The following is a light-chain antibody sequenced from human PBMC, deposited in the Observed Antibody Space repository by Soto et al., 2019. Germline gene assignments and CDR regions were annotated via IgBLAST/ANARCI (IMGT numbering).Light chain of an antibody. CDR2: DVN. J-gene: IGLJ2*01. CDR3: NSYAGGLVL. V-gene: IGLV2-11*01. Sequence: QSMLTQPRSVSGSPGQSVTISCTGTNNDVGFYNYVSWYQQQLGKAPKLLIYDVNKRPSGVPPRFSGSKSANTASLTISGLQAADEADYYCNSYAGGLVLFGGGTKVTVL. CDR1: NNDVGFYNY.